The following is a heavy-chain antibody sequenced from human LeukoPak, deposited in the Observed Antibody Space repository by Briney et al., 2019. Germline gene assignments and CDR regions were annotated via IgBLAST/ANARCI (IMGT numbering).Heavy chain of an antibody. V-gene: IGHV3-15*01. D-gene: IGHD3-10*01. Sequence: PGGSLRLSCAVSGFTFSNAWMSWVRQAPGKGLEWVGRIKSKTDGGATDYAAPVKGRFTISRDDSKSTLYLQMNSLRAEDTAVYYCAKVKAYYYARDAFDIWGQGTMVTVSS. CDR1: GFTFSNAW. CDR2: IKSKTDGGAT. J-gene: IGHJ3*02. CDR3: AKVKAYYYARDAFDI.